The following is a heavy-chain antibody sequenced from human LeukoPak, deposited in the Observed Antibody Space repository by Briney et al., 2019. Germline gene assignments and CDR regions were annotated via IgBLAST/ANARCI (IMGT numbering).Heavy chain of an antibody. CDR1: GVSISSYY. Sequence: PSETLSLSCTASGVSISSYYWSWIRQPAGKGLEWIGRIYTSGSTNYYPSLKSRVTISVDKSKSQVSLKLSSVTAADTAVYYCARDLGSGSYQELDYWGQGTLVTVSS. CDR2: IYTSGST. J-gene: IGHJ4*02. CDR3: ARDLGSGSYQELDY. V-gene: IGHV4-4*07. D-gene: IGHD3-10*01.